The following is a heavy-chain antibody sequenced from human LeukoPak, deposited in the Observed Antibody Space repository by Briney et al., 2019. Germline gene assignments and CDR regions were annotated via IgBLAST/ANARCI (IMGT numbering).Heavy chain of an antibody. CDR1: GGSFSGYY. D-gene: IGHD6-6*01. CDR2: INHNGST. J-gene: IGHJ2*01. CDR3: ARRRQYDSSLFWNFDL. V-gene: IGHV4-34*01. Sequence: SETLSLTCAVYGGSFSGYYWSWIRQSPGKGLEWIGEINHNGSTNYNPSLKSRVIISVDTSKNQFSLNLNSVTAADTAVYYCARRRQYDSSLFWNFDLWGRGTLVTVSS.